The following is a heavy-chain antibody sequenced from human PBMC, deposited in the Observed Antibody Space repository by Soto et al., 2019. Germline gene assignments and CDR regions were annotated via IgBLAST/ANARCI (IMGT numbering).Heavy chain of an antibody. Sequence: GGSLRLSCATSEFTFSSYAMSWVRQAPGKGLEWVSGIYGSGSSTSYADSVKGRFTISRDNSKNTLDLQMNSLRAEDTAVYYCAKEAGSERGYFDYWGQEAVLTVSS. D-gene: IGHD6-19*01. J-gene: IGHJ4*02. V-gene: IGHV3-23*01. CDR3: AKEAGSERGYFDY. CDR1: EFTFSSYA. CDR2: IYGSGSST.